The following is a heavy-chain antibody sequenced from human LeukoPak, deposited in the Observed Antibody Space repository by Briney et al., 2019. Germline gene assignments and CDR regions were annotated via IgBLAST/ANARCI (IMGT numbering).Heavy chain of an antibody. V-gene: IGHV1-2*06. D-gene: IGHD2-2*01. Sequence: ASVKVSCKASGYTFTGYYMHWVRQAPGQGLEWMGRINPNSGGTNYAQKFQGRVTMTRDTPISTAYMELSRLRSDDTAVYYCARDPQGYCSSTSCYRYAFDIWGQGTMVTVSS. CDR3: ARDPQGYCSSTSCYRYAFDI. CDR2: INPNSGGT. CDR1: GYTFTGYY. J-gene: IGHJ3*02.